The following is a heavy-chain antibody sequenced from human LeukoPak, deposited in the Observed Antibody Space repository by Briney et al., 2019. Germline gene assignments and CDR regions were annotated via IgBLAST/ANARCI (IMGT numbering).Heavy chain of an antibody. J-gene: IGHJ5*02. CDR2: VNPSSGAT. CDR3: ARIDFLTGRAP. D-gene: IGHD3-9*01. CDR1: GYTFTSYD. V-gene: IGHV1-2*02. Sequence: ASVKVSCKASGYTFTSYDINWVRQAPGQGLEWMGWVNPSSGATDYAQKFRGRVTMSRDTSITTAYMELSRLTSDDTAMYYCARIDFLTGRAPWGQGTLVTVSS.